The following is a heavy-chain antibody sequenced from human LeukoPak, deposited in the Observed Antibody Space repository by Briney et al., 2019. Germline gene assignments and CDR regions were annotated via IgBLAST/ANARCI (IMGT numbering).Heavy chain of an antibody. V-gene: IGHV3-48*03. CDR3: ARDPPPVLRRNYFDY. D-gene: IGHD2-8*01. Sequence: GGSLRLSCAASGFTFSSYDMNWVRQAPGKGLEWVSYISSSGTTIDYADSVKGRFTISRDNAKNSLYLQMSSLRAEDTAVYYCARDPPPVLRRNYFDYWGQGTLVTVSS. CDR2: ISSSGTTI. J-gene: IGHJ4*02. CDR1: GFTFSSYD.